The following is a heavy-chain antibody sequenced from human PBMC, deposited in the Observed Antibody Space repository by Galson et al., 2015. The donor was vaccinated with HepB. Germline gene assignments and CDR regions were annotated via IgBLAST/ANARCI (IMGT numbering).Heavy chain of an antibody. J-gene: IGHJ5*02. D-gene: IGHD4-23*01. CDR1: GYSFTSYW. CDR3: ARHAPTTVVTPSWFDP. V-gene: IGHV5-51*01. CDR2: IYPGDSDT. Sequence: QSGAEVKKPGESLKISCKGSGYSFTSYWIGWVRQMPGKGLEWMGIIYPGDSDTRYSPSFQGQVTISADKSISTAYLQWSSLKASDTAMYYCARHAPTTVVTPSWFDPWGQGTLVTVSS.